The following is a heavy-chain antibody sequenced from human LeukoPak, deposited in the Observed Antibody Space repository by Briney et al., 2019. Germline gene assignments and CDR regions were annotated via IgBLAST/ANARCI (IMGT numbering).Heavy chain of an antibody. V-gene: IGHV3-23*01. Sequence: GGSLRLSCAASGFNFANHAMSWVRQTPGKGLEWVSAISGGGDITYYADSVTGRFTISRDNSKDTLFLQMHSLRAEDTAVYYCAKGSRSIAVDNLCDYWGQGTLVTVFS. CDR1: GFNFANHA. J-gene: IGHJ4*02. CDR3: AKGSRSIAVDNLCDY. D-gene: IGHD6-6*01. CDR2: ISGGGDIT.